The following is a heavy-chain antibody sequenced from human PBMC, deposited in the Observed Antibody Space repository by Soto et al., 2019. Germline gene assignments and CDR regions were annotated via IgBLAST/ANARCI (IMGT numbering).Heavy chain of an antibody. CDR3: ARLEYYGSGSYSYYYYYYGMDV. CDR1: GCSISTRIYH. Sequence: SETLSPTSNNSGCSISTRIYHGGRIHQPPGKGLEWIGSIYYSGSTYYNPSLKSRVTISVDTSKNQFSLKLSSVTAADTAVYYCARLEYYGSGSYSYYYYYYGMDVWGQGTTVT. V-gene: IGHV4-39*01. CDR2: IYYSGST. D-gene: IGHD3-10*01. J-gene: IGHJ6*02.